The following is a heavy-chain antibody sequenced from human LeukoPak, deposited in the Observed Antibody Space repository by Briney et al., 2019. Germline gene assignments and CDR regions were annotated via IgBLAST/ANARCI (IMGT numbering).Heavy chain of an antibody. CDR1: GGSFSGYY. V-gene: IGHV4-34*01. CDR2: INHSGST. J-gene: IGHJ6*03. CDR3: ARCMVRGNFYYMDV. Sequence: PSETLSLTCAVYGGSFSGYYWSWIRQPPGKGLEWIGEINHSGSTNYNPSLKSRVTISVDTSKNQFSLKLSSVTAADTAVYYCARCMVRGNFYYMDVWGKGTTVTVSS. D-gene: IGHD3-10*01.